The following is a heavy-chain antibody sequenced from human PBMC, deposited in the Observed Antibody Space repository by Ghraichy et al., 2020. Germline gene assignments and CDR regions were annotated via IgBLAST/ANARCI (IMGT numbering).Heavy chain of an antibody. D-gene: IGHD1-1*01. CDR1: GYTFSSSY. J-gene: IGHJ4*02. CDR2: INPFGGST. Sequence: ASVKVSCKACGYTFSSSYMRLVRQAPGQGLEWMGIINPFGGSTTYAQKFQARVTLTRDTSTSTVYMELSSLRSEDTAVYYCARVIFENGTAFDYWGQGTLATVSS. V-gene: IGHV1-46*01. CDR3: ARVIFENGTAFDY.